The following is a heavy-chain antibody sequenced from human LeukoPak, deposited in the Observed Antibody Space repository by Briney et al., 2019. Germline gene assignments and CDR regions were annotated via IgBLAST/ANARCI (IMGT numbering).Heavy chain of an antibody. V-gene: IGHV3-23*01. J-gene: IGHJ3*02. CDR2: ISGGGSGT. CDR3: AKAVGSSGYFSRDAFDI. D-gene: IGHD3-22*01. Sequence: PGGSLRLSYAPSGFTFSSHAMSWVRQAPGKGLEWVAVISGGGSGTYYADSVRGRFTISRDNSKNTVYLQMNSLRAEDTAIYYCAKAVGSSGYFSRDAFDIWGQGTMVTVSS. CDR1: GFTFSSHA.